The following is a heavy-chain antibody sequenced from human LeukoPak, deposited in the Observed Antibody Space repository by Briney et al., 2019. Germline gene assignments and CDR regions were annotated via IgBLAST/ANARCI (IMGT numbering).Heavy chain of an antibody. CDR2: ISPNSGGI. CDR3: ATAGYCSGGSCSGWFDP. V-gene: IGHV1-2*02. Sequence: GASVKVSCKASGSTFAYNYIHWVRQAPGQGLEWMGWISPNSGGINYARKFQGRVTMTRDTSIGTAYMELSRLTSDDTAVYYCATAGYCSGGSCSGWFDPWGQGTLVTVSS. J-gene: IGHJ5*02. CDR1: GSTFAYNY. D-gene: IGHD2-15*01.